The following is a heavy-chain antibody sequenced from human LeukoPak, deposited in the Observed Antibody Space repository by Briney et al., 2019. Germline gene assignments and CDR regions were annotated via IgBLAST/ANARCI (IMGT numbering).Heavy chain of an antibody. D-gene: IGHD6-13*01. J-gene: IGHJ4*02. CDR1: RFIFSSYW. CDR2: IKQDGSEK. Sequence: GGTLRLSCAPSRFIFSSYWMSWGRQAPGNGLEWLANIKQDGSEKYYVDSVKGRFTISRDNAKNSLYLQMNSLRAEDTAVYYCARPTRSAANDYWGQGTLVTVSS. CDR3: ARPTRSAANDY. V-gene: IGHV3-7*01.